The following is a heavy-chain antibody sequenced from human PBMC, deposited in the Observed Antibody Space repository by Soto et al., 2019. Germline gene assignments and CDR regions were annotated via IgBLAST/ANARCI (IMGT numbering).Heavy chain of an antibody. CDR1: GGSISSYY. CDR3: ARDGGIAARPLYYYYGMDV. CDR2: IYYSGST. D-gene: IGHD6-6*01. V-gene: IGHV4-59*01. Sequence: SETLSLTCTVSGGSISSYYWSWIRQPPGKGLEWIGYIYYSGSTNYNPSLKSRVTISVDTSKNQFSLKLSSVTAADTAVYYCARDGGIAARPLYYYYGMDVWGQGTTVTVSS. J-gene: IGHJ6*02.